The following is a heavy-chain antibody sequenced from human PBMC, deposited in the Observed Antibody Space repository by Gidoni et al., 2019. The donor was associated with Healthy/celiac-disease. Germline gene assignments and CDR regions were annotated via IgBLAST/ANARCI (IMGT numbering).Heavy chain of an antibody. CDR3: AKGDPVTEGLY. J-gene: IGHJ4*02. CDR1: GFTFSSYG. CDR2: ISYDGSNK. V-gene: IGHV3-30*18. Sequence: QVRLVESGGGVVQPGRSLRLSCAASGFTFSSYGMHWVRQAPGKGLEWVAVISYDGSNKYYADSVKGRFTISRDNSKNTLYLQMNSLRAEDTAVYYCAKGDPVTEGLYWGQGTLVTVSS. D-gene: IGHD4-17*01.